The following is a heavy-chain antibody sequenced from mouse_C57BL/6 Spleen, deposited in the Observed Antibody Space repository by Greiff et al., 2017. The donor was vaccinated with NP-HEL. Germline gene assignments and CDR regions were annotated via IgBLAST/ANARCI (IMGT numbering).Heavy chain of an antibody. CDR3: ARYYYGSSYPFDY. J-gene: IGHJ2*01. CDR2: IYPRSGNT. D-gene: IGHD1-1*01. V-gene: IGHV1-81*01. CDR1: GYTFTSYG. Sequence: QVQLKESGAELARPGASVKLSCKASGYTFTSYGISWVKQRTGQGLEWIGEIYPRSGNTYYNEKFKGKATLTADKSSSTAYMELRSLTSEDSAVYFCARYYYGSSYPFDYWGQGTTLTVSS.